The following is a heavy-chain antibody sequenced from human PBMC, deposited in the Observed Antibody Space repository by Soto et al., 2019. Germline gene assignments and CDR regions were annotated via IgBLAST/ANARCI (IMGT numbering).Heavy chain of an antibody. Sequence: QVQLVESGGGVVQPGRSLRLSCAASGFTFSSYAMHWVRQAPGKGLEWVAVISYEGSNKYYADSVKGRFTISRDNSKNTLYLQMTSLRAEDTAVYYCARDPLWGTAMVLWYFDLWGRGTLVTVSS. CDR1: GFTFSSYA. V-gene: IGHV3-30-3*01. CDR3: ARDPLWGTAMVLWYFDL. CDR2: ISYEGSNK. D-gene: IGHD5-18*01. J-gene: IGHJ2*01.